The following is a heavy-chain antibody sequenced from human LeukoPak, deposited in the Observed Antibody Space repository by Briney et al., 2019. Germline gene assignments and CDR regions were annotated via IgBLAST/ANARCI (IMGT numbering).Heavy chain of an antibody. Sequence: PSQTLSLTCTVSGGSISSGSYYWSWIRQPAGKGLEWIGRIYTSGSTNYNPSLKSRVTISVDTSKNQFSLKLSSVTAADTAVYYCAXDQELLWFGELLSDNWFDPWGQGTLVTV. J-gene: IGHJ5*02. CDR2: IYTSGST. V-gene: IGHV4-61*02. CDR1: GGSISSGSYY. D-gene: IGHD3-10*01. CDR3: AXDQELLWFGELLSDNWFDP.